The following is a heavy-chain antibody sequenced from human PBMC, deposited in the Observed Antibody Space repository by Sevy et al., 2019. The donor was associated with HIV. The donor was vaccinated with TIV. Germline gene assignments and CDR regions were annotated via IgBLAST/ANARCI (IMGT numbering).Heavy chain of an antibody. Sequence: GGSLRLSCAASGFTFSSYNMNWVRQAPGKGLEWLAYISTSRSDIYYAGSLKGRFTISRDNAKNSLYLQMNRLSDEDTAVYYCAREADYYDGSGYQYDYWGHGTLVTVSS. CDR3: AREADYYDGSGYQYDY. CDR1: GFTFSSYN. J-gene: IGHJ4*01. CDR2: ISTSRSDI. D-gene: IGHD3-22*01. V-gene: IGHV3-48*02.